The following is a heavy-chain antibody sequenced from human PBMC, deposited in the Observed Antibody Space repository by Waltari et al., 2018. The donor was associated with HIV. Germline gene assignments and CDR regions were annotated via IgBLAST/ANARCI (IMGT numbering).Heavy chain of an antibody. CDR2: ISYDGSST. CDR3: VKDVGATYFDY. J-gene: IGHJ4*02. Sequence: QVQLVESGGGVVQPGRSLRLSCAASVFTFSTYFMHWVRLAPGKGPEWLTFISYDGSSTYYADSVKGRFTISRDNSKNTLYLQMNSLRPEDTAVYYCVKDVGATYFDYWGQGTLVTVSS. D-gene: IGHD1-26*01. CDR1: VFTFSTYF. V-gene: IGHV3-30*18.